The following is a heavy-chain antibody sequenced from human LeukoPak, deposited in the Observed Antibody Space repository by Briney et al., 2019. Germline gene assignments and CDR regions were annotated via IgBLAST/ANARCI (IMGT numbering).Heavy chain of an antibody. D-gene: IGHD4-23*01. J-gene: IGHJ5*02. Sequence: KSGESLKISCQGSGYSFTNYLIGWVRQKPGKGLEWMGMIYPDDSETKYSPSFQGQVTMSADKSISTAYLQWSSLKASDTATYYCARRWDYGGFSWFDPWGQGTLVTVSS. CDR3: ARRWDYGGFSWFDP. CDR2: IYPDDSET. CDR1: GYSFTNYL. V-gene: IGHV5-51*01.